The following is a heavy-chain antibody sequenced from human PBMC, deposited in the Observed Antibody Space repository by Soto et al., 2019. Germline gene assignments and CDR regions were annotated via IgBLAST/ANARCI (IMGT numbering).Heavy chain of an antibody. CDR3: ARDRKVFTYPPDGFDI. Sequence: GASVKVSCKASGGTLTSYGISWVRQAPGQGLEWMGWISAYNGNTNYAQKLQGRVTMTTDTSTSTAYMELRSLRSDDTAVYYCARDRKVFTYPPDGFDICGQGTMVTVSS. J-gene: IGHJ3*02. CDR2: ISAYNGNT. D-gene: IGHD2-2*01. V-gene: IGHV1-18*01. CDR1: GGTLTSYG.